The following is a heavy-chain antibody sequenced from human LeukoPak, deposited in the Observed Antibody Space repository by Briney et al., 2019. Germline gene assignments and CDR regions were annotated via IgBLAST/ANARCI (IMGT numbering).Heavy chain of an antibody. V-gene: IGHV1-69*06. J-gene: IGHJ6*03. CDR1: GGTFSSYA. Sequence: ASVKVSCKASGGTFSSYAISWVRQAPGQGLEWMGGIIPIFGTANYAQKFQGRVTITADKSTSTAYMELSSLRSEDTAVYYCARGGRDGYNGDYYYYMDVWGKGTTATVSS. CDR2: IIPIFGTA. D-gene: IGHD5-24*01. CDR3: ARGGRDGYNGDYYYYMDV.